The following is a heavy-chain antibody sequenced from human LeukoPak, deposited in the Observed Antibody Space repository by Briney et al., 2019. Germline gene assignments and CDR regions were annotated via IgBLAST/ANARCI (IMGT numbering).Heavy chain of an antibody. Sequence: GGSLRLSCAASGFTFSSDWMSWVRQAPGKGLEYVANIKEDGSEKYYVDSVKGRFTISRDNTKNSLYLQMNSLRGEDTAVYYCVRDGHQGIFTWCWGQGTLVTVSS. CDR3: VRDGHQGIFTWC. CDR2: IKEDGSEK. CDR1: GFTFSSDW. D-gene: IGHD2-15*01. V-gene: IGHV3-7*05. J-gene: IGHJ4*02.